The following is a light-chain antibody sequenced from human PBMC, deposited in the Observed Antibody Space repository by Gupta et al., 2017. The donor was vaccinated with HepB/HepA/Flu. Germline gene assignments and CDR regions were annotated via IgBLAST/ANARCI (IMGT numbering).Light chain of an antibody. CDR1: QSIGNY. CDR2: EAS. V-gene: IGKV3-11*01. CDR3: QQRSFWPLS. J-gene: IGKJ4*01. Sequence: IVLTQSPATVSLSSGERATLSCSASQSIGNYLAWYQQKPGQPPRLLIYEASNRAAGIPGRFHGSGSGTDFTLTISSLEPEDLAVYYCQQRSFWPLSFGGGTKVEI.